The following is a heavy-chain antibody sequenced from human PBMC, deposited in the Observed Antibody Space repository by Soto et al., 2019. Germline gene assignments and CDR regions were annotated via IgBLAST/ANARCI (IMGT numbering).Heavy chain of an antibody. V-gene: IGHV1-2*02. CDR3: AKDLTRQLAYWLAP. CDR2: INAHSGGS. D-gene: IGHD6-6*01. J-gene: IGHJ5*02. CDR1: GFSFTGYY. Sequence: VSVKVSCKASGFSFTGYYIHWLLQAPEQCLEWMWWINAHSGGSEYALTFQVRVTLTRDTSIRTAYMTLSSLRSDDTAIYYCAKDLTRQLAYWLAPWGQGTQVTVSS.